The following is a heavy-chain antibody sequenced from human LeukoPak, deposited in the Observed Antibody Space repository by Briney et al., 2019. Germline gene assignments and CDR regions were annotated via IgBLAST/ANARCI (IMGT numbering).Heavy chain of an antibody. CDR1: GFTFSSYG. CDR3: AKDGGCSSTSCSYFFDY. Sequence: PGGSLRLSCAASGFTFSSYGMHWVRQAPGKVLEWVAVISYDGSNKYYADSVKGRFTISRDNSKNTLYLQMNSLRAEDTAVYYCAKDGGCSSTSCSYFFDYWGQGTLVTVSS. V-gene: IGHV3-30*18. D-gene: IGHD2-2*01. CDR2: ISYDGSNK. J-gene: IGHJ4*02.